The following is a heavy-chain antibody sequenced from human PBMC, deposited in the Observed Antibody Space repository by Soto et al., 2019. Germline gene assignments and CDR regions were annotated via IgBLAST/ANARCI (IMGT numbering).Heavy chain of an antibody. D-gene: IGHD3-22*01. J-gene: IGHJ3*02. CDR1: GYTFPSYG. Sequence: ASVKVSCEASGYTFPSYGISRVRQAPGQGNEWMGWISAYNGNTNYAQKHQGRVTMTTDTSTSTAYMELRSLRSDDTAVYYCARYDNYYDSSGYYYNTDAFDIWGQGTMVTVSS. CDR2: ISAYNGNT. V-gene: IGHV1-18*01. CDR3: ARYDNYYDSSGYYYNTDAFDI.